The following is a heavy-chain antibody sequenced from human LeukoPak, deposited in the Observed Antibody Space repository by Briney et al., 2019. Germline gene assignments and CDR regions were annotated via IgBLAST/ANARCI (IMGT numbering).Heavy chain of an antibody. Sequence: PSETLSLTCTVSGGSNSSYYWSWIRQPPGKGLEWIGYIYYSGSTNYNPSLKSRVTISVDTSKNQFSLKLSSVTAADTAVYYCARDHSSLDAFDIWGQGTMVTVSS. J-gene: IGHJ3*02. CDR1: GGSNSSYY. CDR2: IYYSGST. CDR3: ARDHSSLDAFDI. V-gene: IGHV4-59*01. D-gene: IGHD6-13*01.